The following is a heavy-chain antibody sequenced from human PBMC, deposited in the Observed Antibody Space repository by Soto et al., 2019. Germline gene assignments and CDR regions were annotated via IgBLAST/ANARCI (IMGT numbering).Heavy chain of an antibody. D-gene: IGHD3-10*01. V-gene: IGHV3-30*18. CDR3: AKDRWGGSGSSAHFDY. Sequence: GGSLRLSCAASGFTFSSYGMHWVRQAPGKGLEWVAVISYDGSNKYYADSVKGRFTISRDNSKNTLYLQMNSLRAEDTAVYYCAKDRWGGSGSSAHFDYWGQGTLVTVSS. CDR2: ISYDGSNK. J-gene: IGHJ4*02. CDR1: GFTFSSYG.